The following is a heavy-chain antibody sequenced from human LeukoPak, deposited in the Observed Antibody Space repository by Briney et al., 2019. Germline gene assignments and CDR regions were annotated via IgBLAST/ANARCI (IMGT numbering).Heavy chain of an antibody. Sequence: GASVKVSCKVSGYSLSELSTHWVRQAPGQGLEWMGGFDPGDDETIYAQKFQGRVTMTRNTSISTAYMELSSLRSEDTAVYYCTRVPSVRSGTYYYYMDVWGKGTTVTVSS. J-gene: IGHJ6*03. CDR2: FDPGDDET. CDR3: TRVPSVRSGTYYYYMDV. CDR1: GYSLSELS. D-gene: IGHD6-25*01. V-gene: IGHV1-24*01.